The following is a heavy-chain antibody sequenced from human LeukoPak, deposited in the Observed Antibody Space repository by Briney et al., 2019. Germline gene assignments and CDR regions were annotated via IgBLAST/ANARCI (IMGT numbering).Heavy chain of an antibody. D-gene: IGHD3-10*01. CDR3: ARSMVRGVDAQSFDY. J-gene: IGHJ4*02. CDR2: INWNGGST. V-gene: IGHV3-20*04. Sequence: GGSLRLSCAASGFTFSDYGMSWVRQAPGKGLEWVSGINWNGGSTAYGDSVKGRFTISRDNAKNSLYVQMSSLRAEDTALYYCARSMVRGVDAQSFDYWGQGTLVTVSS. CDR1: GFTFSDYG.